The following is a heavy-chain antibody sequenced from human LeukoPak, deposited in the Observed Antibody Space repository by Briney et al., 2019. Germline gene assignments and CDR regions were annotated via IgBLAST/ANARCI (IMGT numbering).Heavy chain of an antibody. CDR3: ARDRTSAFDI. CDR2: IYYSGST. Sequence: ASETLSLTCTVSGGSISSGDYYWSWIRQPPGKGLEWIGYIYYSGSTYYNPSLKSRVTISVDRSKNQFSLKLSSVTAADTAVYYCARDRTSAFDIWGQGTMVTVSS. J-gene: IGHJ3*02. CDR1: GGSISSGDYY. V-gene: IGHV4-30-4*08.